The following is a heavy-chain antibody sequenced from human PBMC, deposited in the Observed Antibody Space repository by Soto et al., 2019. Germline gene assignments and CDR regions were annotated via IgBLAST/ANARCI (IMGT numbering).Heavy chain of an antibody. V-gene: IGHV4-4*02. CDR2: IYHTGHA. CDR3: ASTLGPYYYGLDV. CDR1: GDSITNNHW. D-gene: IGHD3-16*01. Sequence: PSETLSLTCTVYGDSITNNHWWTWVRQSPGKGPEMIGEIYHTGHANYNPSLNSRVAISVDRSKNQFSLTLNSVTAADTAVYYCASTLGPYYYGLDVWGQGTTVTVSS. J-gene: IGHJ6*02.